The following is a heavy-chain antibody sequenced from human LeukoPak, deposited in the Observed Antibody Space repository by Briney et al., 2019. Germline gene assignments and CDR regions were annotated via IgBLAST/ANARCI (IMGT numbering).Heavy chain of an antibody. CDR3: ARESGDSSSSNLLDY. D-gene: IGHD6-6*01. V-gene: IGHV4-61*02. J-gene: IGHJ4*02. CDR1: GGSISSGSYY. Sequence: NASQTLSLTCTVSGGSISSGSYYWSWIRQPAGKGLEWIGRIYTSGSTNYNPSLKSRVTISVDTSKNQFSLKLSSVTAADTAVYYCARESGDSSSSNLLDYWGQGTLVTVSS. CDR2: IYTSGST.